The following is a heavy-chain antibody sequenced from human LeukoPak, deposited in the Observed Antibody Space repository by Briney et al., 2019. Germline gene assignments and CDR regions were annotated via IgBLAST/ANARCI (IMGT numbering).Heavy chain of an antibody. Sequence: PGGSLRLSGAASGFTFSSYAMSWVRQAPGKGLEWVSAISGGGGSTYYADSVKGRFTISRDNSKNTLYLQMNSLRAEDTAVYYCAKEGSGLRFFERRGYYFDSWGQGTLVTVSS. V-gene: IGHV3-23*01. CDR3: AKEGSGLRFFERRGYYFDS. CDR1: GFTFSSYA. CDR2: ISGGGGST. D-gene: IGHD3-3*01. J-gene: IGHJ4*02.